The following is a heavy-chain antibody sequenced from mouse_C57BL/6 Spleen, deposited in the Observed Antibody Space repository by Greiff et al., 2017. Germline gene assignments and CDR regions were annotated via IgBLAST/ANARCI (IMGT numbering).Heavy chain of an antibody. CDR1: GYTFTDYY. Sequence: VQLQQSGPELVKPGASVKISCKASGYTFTDYYMNWVKQSHGKSLEWIGDINPNNGGTSYNQKFKGKATLTVDKSSSTAYMELRSLTSEDSAVYYCARRRDLLWDYWGQGTTLTVSS. D-gene: IGHD2-1*01. J-gene: IGHJ2*01. CDR2: INPNNGGT. V-gene: IGHV1-26*01. CDR3: ARRRDLLWDY.